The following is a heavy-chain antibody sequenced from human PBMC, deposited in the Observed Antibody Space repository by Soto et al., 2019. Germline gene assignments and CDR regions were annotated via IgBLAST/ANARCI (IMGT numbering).Heavy chain of an antibody. D-gene: IGHD3-22*01. Sequence: GGSLRLSCAASGFTFDDYAMHWVRQAPGKGLEWASGISWNSGSIGYADSVKGRFTISRDNAKNSLYLQMNSLRAEDTALYYCAKEASFYDSSGYYFAPLAYYYYYGMDVWGQGTTVTVSS. CDR1: GFTFDDYA. J-gene: IGHJ6*02. CDR2: ISWNSGSI. CDR3: AKEASFYDSSGYYFAPLAYYYYYGMDV. V-gene: IGHV3-9*01.